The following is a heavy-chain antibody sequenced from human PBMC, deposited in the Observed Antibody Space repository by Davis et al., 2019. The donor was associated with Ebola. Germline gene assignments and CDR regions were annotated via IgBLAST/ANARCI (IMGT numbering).Heavy chain of an antibody. J-gene: IGHJ6*02. CDR1: GYSFTGYW. V-gene: IGHV5-51*01. D-gene: IGHD1-1*01. CDR2: IYPGDSDT. CDR3: AREGELDRYLTGYYGMDV. Sequence: GESLKISCKGSGYSFTGYWIAWVRQMPGKGLEWMGIIYPGDSDTRYSPSFQGQVTISADKSISTAYLQWSSLKASDTAMYYCAREGELDRYLTGYYGMDVWGQGTTVTVSS.